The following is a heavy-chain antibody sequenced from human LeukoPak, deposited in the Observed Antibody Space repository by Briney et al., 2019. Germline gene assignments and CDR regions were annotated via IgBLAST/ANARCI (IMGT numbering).Heavy chain of an antibody. CDR1: GFTFSSYS. V-gene: IGHV3-21*01. J-gene: IGHJ4*02. D-gene: IGHD2-2*01. CDR2: ISSSSSSM. Sequence: PGGSLRLSCAASGFTFSSYSMNWVRQAPGKGLEWVSSISSSSSSMYYADSVKEQFTISRDNAKNSLYLQMNSLRAEDTAVYYCARVFRGQHYYFDSWGRGTLVTVSS. CDR3: ARVFRGQHYYFDS.